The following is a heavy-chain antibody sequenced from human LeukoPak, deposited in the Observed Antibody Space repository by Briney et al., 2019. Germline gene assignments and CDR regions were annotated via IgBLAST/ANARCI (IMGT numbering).Heavy chain of an antibody. J-gene: IGHJ6*02. CDR1: GLTFSDYY. CDR2: ISSSGSTI. V-gene: IGHV3-11*01. Sequence: GGSLRLSCAASGLTFSDYYMSWIRQAPGKGLEWVSYISSSGSTIYYADSVKGRFTISRDNAKNSLYLQMNSLRAEDTAVYYCARLEVYYYYGMDVWGQGTTVTVSS. D-gene: IGHD5-24*01. CDR3: ARLEVYYYYGMDV.